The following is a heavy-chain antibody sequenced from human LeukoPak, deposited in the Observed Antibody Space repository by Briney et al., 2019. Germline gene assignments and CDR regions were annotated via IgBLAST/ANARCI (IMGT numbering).Heavy chain of an antibody. D-gene: IGHD4-17*01. V-gene: IGHV3-21*01. CDR1: GFTFSSYS. CDR3: ARDMYGDYSFDY. J-gene: IGHJ4*02. Sequence: GGSLGLSCAASGFTFSSYSMNWVRQAPGKGLEWVSSISSSSYIHYADSMKGRFTISRDTAKNSLYLQMNSLRAEDTAVYYCARDMYGDYSFDYWGQGTLVTVSS. CDR2: ISSSSYI.